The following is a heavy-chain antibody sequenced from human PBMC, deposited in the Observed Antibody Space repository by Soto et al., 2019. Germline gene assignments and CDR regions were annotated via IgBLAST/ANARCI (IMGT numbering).Heavy chain of an antibody. V-gene: IGHV1-8*01. D-gene: IGHD1-1*01. CDR1: GCTFTTYE. J-gene: IGHJ4*02. CDR2: MNPYSGNT. Sequence: GAAEKVSCKGSGCTFTTYEISWLRQATGQGLEWVGWMNPYSGNTGYAQKFQGRVTVTMNTSISPFYMELSALRPDDTAVYYCARRKERYGTHYFDHWGQGSQVTVSS. CDR3: ARRKERYGTHYFDH.